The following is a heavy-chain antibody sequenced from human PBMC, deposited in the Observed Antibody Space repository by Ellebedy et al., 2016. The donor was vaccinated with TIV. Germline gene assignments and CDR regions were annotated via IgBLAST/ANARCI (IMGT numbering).Heavy chain of an antibody. Sequence: GESLKISCAASGFTFSTYALTSVRQAPGRVLGWVSAIGGSGGRANYAYSVRGRFTISRDNSKSTQFLYMNNLRAEDTAVYYCAKFPSVTTPGVDFWGQGTLVTVSS. CDR2: IGGSGGRA. D-gene: IGHD4-11*01. CDR1: GFTFSTYA. CDR3: AKFPSVTTPGVDF. J-gene: IGHJ4*02. V-gene: IGHV3-23*01.